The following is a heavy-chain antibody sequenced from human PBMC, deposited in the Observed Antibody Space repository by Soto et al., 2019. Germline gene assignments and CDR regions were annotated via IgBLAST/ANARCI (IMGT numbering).Heavy chain of an antibody. Sequence: DVQLVESGGGLVQPGGSLRLSCAISGFSVSSNYLSWVRQAPGKGLEWVSVHYSGGSTYYADSVQGRFTISRDNDKNSLYLQMNNLRAEDTATYYCARAHEVAWFDSWGLGALVTVTS. CDR2: HYSGGST. D-gene: IGHD2-15*01. V-gene: IGHV3-53*01. J-gene: IGHJ5*01. CDR3: ARAHEVAWFDS. CDR1: GFSVSSNY.